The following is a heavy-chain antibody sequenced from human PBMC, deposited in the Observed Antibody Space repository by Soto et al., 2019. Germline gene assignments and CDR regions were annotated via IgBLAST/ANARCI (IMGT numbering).Heavy chain of an antibody. Sequence: QVPLVQSGAEVKKPGSSVKVSCKASGGTFSSYAISWVRQAPGQGLEWMGGIIPIFGTANYAQKFQGRVTITADESTSTAYMELSSLRSEDTAVYYCASKPLRRDGYNYEMDYWGQGTLVTVSS. D-gene: IGHD5-12*01. V-gene: IGHV1-69*01. CDR2: IIPIFGTA. CDR1: GGTFSSYA. J-gene: IGHJ4*02. CDR3: ASKPLRRDGYNYEMDY.